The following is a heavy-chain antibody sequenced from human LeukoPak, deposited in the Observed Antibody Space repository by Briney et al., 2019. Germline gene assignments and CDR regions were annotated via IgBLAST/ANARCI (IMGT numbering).Heavy chain of an antibody. CDR1: GYTLSEIS. V-gene: IGHV1-24*01. D-gene: IGHD3-10*01. CDR3: ATDGRGHVMTLNY. J-gene: IGHJ4*02. Sequence: GASVTVSCKVSGYTLSEISMHWVRQAPGEGLEWIGGFDPAEGETIYAQKFQGRVTLTEDTSTNTAFLELSRLRSEDTAVYYCATDGRGHVMTLNYWGQGSLVTVSS. CDR2: FDPAEGET.